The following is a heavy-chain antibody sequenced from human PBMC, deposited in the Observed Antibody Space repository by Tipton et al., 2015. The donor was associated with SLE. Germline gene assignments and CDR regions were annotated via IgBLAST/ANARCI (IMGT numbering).Heavy chain of an antibody. CDR1: GFTFGDYV. D-gene: IGHD1-26*01. Sequence: SLRLSCTASGFTFGDYVMSWFRQAPGKGLEWVGFIRSKAYGGTTEYAASVKGRFTISRDDSTSIAYLQMNSLKTEDTAVYYCSRGLVNYALRELLQVDAFDIWGQGTMVTVSS. CDR2: IRSKAYGGTT. CDR3: SRGLVNYALRELLQVDAFDI. J-gene: IGHJ3*02. V-gene: IGHV3-49*03.